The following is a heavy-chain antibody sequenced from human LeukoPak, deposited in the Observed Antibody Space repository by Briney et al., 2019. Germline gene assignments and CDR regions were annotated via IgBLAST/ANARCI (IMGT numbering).Heavy chain of an antibody. CDR2: IYYSGST. D-gene: IGHD1-26*01. CDR3: ARLYSGGVDY. J-gene: IGHJ4*02. V-gene: IGHV4-39*01. CDR1: GGSISSNSYY. Sequence: PSETLSLTCTVSGGSISSNSYYWGWIRQPPGKGLEWIGNIYYSGSTYCNPSLKSRVTISVDTSKNQFSLKLSSVTAADAAVYFCARLYSGGVDYWGQGTLVTVSS.